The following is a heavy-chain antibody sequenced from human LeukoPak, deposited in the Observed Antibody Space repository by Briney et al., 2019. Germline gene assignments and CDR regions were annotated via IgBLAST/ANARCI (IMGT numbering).Heavy chain of an antibody. D-gene: IGHD2-21*01. Sequence: ASVKLSCKASGYTFTDYYMHWVRQAPGQGLEWMGWINANSGGTNYAQKFKGRVTMTRDTSISTAYMELSRLTSDDAAVYYCARGGGGEGDYSNYFDYWGQGTLVAVSS. CDR3: ARGGGGEGDYSNYFDY. CDR1: GYTFTDYY. CDR2: INANSGGT. V-gene: IGHV1-2*02. J-gene: IGHJ4*02.